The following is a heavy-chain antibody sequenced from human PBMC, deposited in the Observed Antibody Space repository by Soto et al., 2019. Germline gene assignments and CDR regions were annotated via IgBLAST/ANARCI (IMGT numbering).Heavy chain of an antibody. Sequence: SETLSLTCSVSGGSISSGYWTWIRHPPGKGLEWIGYIYLGGSINYNPSLKSRVIISVDTAKNQFSLSLSSVTAADTAIYFCAREGNLGRWLQPLDFWGQGTLVTVSS. CDR2: IYLGGSI. D-gene: IGHD5-12*01. CDR3: AREGNLGRWLQPLDF. V-gene: IGHV4-59*01. J-gene: IGHJ4*02. CDR1: GGSISSGY.